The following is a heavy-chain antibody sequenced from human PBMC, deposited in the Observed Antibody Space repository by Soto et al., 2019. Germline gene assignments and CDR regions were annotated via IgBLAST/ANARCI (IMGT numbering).Heavy chain of an antibody. CDR1: GGTFSSYA. CDR3: ARGMVRGVIKSPKGP. V-gene: IGHV1-69*13. J-gene: IGHJ5*02. D-gene: IGHD3-10*01. CDR2: IIPIFGTA. Sequence: SVKVSCKASGGTFSSYAISWVRQAPGQGLEWMGGIIPIFGTANYAQKFQGRVTITADESTSTAYMELSSLRSEDTAVYYCARGMVRGVIKSPKGPWGQGTLVTVSS.